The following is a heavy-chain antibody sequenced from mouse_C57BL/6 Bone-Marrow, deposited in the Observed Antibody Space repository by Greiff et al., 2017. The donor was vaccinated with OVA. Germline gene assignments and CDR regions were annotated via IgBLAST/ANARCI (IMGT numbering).Heavy chain of an antibody. CDR2: ITHSGET. CDR3: AGDRGSLLLRRGYYFDY. V-gene: IGHV12-3*01. J-gene: IGHJ2*01. CDR1: GFPITSGYY. Sequence: QVQLKESGPGLVKPSQSLFLTCSITGFPITSGYYWIWIRQSPGKPLEWMGYITHSGETFYNPSLHSPISITRETSKNQFFLQLNSVTTEDTAMYYCAGDRGSLLLRRGYYFDYWGQGTTLTVSS. D-gene: IGHD1-1*01.